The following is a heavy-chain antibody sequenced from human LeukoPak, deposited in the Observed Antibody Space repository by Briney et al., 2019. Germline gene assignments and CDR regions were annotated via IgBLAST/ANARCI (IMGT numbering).Heavy chain of an antibody. CDR2: IHYSGST. D-gene: IGHD3/OR15-3a*01. CDR1: GGSISSYY. Sequence: PSETLALTCTVSGGSISSYYWSWIRQPPGKGLEWIGYIHYSGSTNYNPSLKSRVNISLDMSKTQVSLRLNSVTAADTAVYYCARQTGSGLFILPGGQGTLVTVSS. V-gene: IGHV4-59*08. J-gene: IGHJ4*02. CDR3: ARQTGSGLFILP.